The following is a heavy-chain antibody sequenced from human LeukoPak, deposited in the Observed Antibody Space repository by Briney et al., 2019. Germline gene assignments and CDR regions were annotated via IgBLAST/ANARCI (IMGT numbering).Heavy chain of an antibody. V-gene: IGHV3-64*01. CDR1: GFTFSSYA. CDR2: ISSNGGST. D-gene: IGHD6-19*01. Sequence: GGSLRLSCAASGFTFSSYAMHWVRQAPGKGLEYVSAISSNGGSTYYANSVKGRFTISRDNSKNTLYLQVGSLRAEDMAVYYCARDRSSGWDDYWGQGTLVTVSS. J-gene: IGHJ4*02. CDR3: ARDRSSGWDDY.